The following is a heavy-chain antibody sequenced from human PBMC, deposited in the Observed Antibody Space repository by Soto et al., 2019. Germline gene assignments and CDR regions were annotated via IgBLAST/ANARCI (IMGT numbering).Heavy chain of an antibody. J-gene: IGHJ4*02. Sequence: QITMKESGPTLVKPTQTLTLTCTFSGFSLSTSGVGVGWIRQPPGKAMEWLALIYWDDDKRYSPSLKSRLTITKDTSKNQVVLTMTNMDPVDTATYYCAQTGYCSGGSCYFGYWGQGTLVTVSS. V-gene: IGHV2-5*02. CDR3: AQTGYCSGGSCYFGY. D-gene: IGHD2-15*01. CDR1: GFSLSTSGVG. CDR2: IYWDDDK.